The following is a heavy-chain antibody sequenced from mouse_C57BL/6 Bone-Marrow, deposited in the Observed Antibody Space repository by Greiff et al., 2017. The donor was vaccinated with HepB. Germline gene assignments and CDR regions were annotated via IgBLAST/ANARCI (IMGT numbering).Heavy chain of an antibody. CDR1: GFNIKDDY. J-gene: IGHJ3*01. CDR2: IDPENGDT. CDR3: TPYYYGNYVAY. D-gene: IGHD2-1*01. V-gene: IGHV14-4*01. Sequence: EVQLQQSGAELVRPGASVKLSCTASGFNIKDDYMHWVKQRPEQGLEWIGWIDPENGDTEYASKFQGKATITAYTSSNTAYLQLSSLTSEDTAVYYCTPYYYGNYVAYWGQGTLVTVSS.